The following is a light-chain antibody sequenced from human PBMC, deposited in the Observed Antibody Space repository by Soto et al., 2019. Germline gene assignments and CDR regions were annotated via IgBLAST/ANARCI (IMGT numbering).Light chain of an antibody. CDR1: QSIGMN. J-gene: IGKJ3*01. CDR3: QQTHSLPLS. V-gene: IGKV3-15*01. Sequence: EIVMTQSPATLSVSPGERATLSCRASQSIGMNLAWYQQRPGQAPRLLIYGASTRATGIPARFSGSGSGTDFTLTISSLQPEDFATYYCQQTHSLPLSFGPGTKVDIK. CDR2: GAS.